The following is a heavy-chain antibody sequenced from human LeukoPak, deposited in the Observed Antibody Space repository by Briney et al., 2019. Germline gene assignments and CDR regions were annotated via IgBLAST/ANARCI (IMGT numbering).Heavy chain of an antibody. CDR1: GYTFTGYY. Sequence: ASVKVSCKASGYTFTGYYMHWVRQAPGQGLEWMGRINPNSGGTNYAQRFQGRVTMTRDTSISTAYMELSRLRSDDTAVYYCARIYKKYYYDSSGYYSYWGQGTLVTVSS. D-gene: IGHD3-22*01. CDR2: INPNSGGT. J-gene: IGHJ4*02. CDR3: ARIYKKYYYDSSGYYSY. V-gene: IGHV1-2*06.